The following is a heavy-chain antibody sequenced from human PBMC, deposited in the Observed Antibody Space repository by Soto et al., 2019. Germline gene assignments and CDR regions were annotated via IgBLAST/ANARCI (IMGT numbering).Heavy chain of an antibody. CDR3: AREGDYGDSRVD. Sequence: SETLSLTCTASGGSISSGGYYWSWIRQHPGKGLEWIGYIYYSGSTYYNPSLKSRVTISVDTSKNQFSLKLSSVTAADTAVYYCAREGDYGDSRVDWGQGTLVTVSS. V-gene: IGHV4-31*03. CDR2: IYYSGST. CDR1: GGSISSGGYY. D-gene: IGHD4-17*01. J-gene: IGHJ4*02.